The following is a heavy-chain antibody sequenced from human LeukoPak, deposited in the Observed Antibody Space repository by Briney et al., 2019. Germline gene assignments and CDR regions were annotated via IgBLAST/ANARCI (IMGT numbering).Heavy chain of an antibody. CDR2: IRYDGSNK. CDR1: GFTFSTYG. J-gene: IGHJ4*02. Sequence: PGRSLRLSCAASGFTFSTYGMHWVRQPPGKGLEWVAFIRYDGSNKYYADSVKGRFTISRDNSKNTLYLQMNSLRAEDTAVYYCAKDQSWGYDILTGAGDYWGQGTLVTVSS. CDR3: AKDQSWGYDILTGAGDY. V-gene: IGHV3-30*02. D-gene: IGHD3-9*01.